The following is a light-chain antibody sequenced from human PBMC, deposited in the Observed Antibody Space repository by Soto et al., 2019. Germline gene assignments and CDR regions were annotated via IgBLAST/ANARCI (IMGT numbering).Light chain of an antibody. CDR1: ESVSSSN. Sequence: EIALTQSPGTLSLSPGDXATLSCRASESVSSSNLAWYQQKPGQAPRLLIYGASSRATGIPDRFSGSGSGTDFTLTISRLEPEDVAVYYCQQYGNSPGTFGQGTKVDIK. J-gene: IGKJ1*01. V-gene: IGKV3-20*01. CDR3: QQYGNSPGT. CDR2: GAS.